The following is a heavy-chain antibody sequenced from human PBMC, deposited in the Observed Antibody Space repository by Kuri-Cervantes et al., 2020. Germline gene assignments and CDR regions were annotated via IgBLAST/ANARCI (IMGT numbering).Heavy chain of an antibody. CDR2: INPNSGGT. J-gene: IGHJ6*02. D-gene: IGHD6-25*01. CDR3: AGVEARGYYYHYYGMDV. V-gene: IGHV1-2*02. CDR1: GYTFTGYY. Sequence: ASVKVSCKASGYTFTGYYMHWVRQAPGQGLEWMGWINPNSGGTNYAQKFQGRVTMTRDTSISTAYMELSRLRSDDTAVYYCAGVEARGYYYHYYGMDVWGQGTTVTVSS.